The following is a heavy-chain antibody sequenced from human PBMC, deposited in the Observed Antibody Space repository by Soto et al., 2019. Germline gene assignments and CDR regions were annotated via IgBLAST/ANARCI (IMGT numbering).Heavy chain of an antibody. V-gene: IGHV4-34*01. CDR2: INHSGST. CDR1: GGSFSGYY. CDR3: ARGHYDILTGYYKRAYYFDY. D-gene: IGHD3-9*01. Sequence: SETLSLTCAVYGGSFSGYYWSWIRQPPGKGLEWIGEINHSGSTNYNPSLKSRVTISVDTSKNQFSLKLSSVTAADTAVYYCARGHYDILTGYYKRAYYFDYWGQGTLVTVSS. J-gene: IGHJ4*02.